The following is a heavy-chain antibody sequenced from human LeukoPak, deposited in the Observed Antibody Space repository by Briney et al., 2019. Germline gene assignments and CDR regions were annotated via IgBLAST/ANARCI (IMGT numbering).Heavy chain of an antibody. Sequence: LXXXXXXXGXTVXXNYMSWVRQAPXKXLEWVSVIYSGGSTYYADSVKGRFTISRDNSKNTLYLQMNSLRAEDTAVYYCARDWEYGEVRGYDAFDIWGQGTMVTVSS. J-gene: IGHJ3*02. CDR3: ARDWEYGEVRGYDAFDI. D-gene: IGHD4-17*01. CDR1: GXTVXXNY. V-gene: IGHV3-53*01. CDR2: IYSGGST.